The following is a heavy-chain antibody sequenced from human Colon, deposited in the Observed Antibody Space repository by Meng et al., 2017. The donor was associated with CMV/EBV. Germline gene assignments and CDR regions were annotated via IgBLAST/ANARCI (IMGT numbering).Heavy chain of an antibody. CDR3: GWDIAYYFGN. CDR2: NKSKTSGGTT. CDR1: GFDFNIAW. J-gene: IGHJ4*02. V-gene: IGHV3-15*01. Sequence: VQLVANGGGLVKAGGSPRVSCVSSGFDFNIAWMRWVREARGKGLEWISRNKSKTSGGTTDYAAPGKDRFIISRDDSKNTLCLQTNSLETEDTAMYYCGWDIAYYFGNWGQGAPVTVSS. D-gene: IGHD2-15*01.